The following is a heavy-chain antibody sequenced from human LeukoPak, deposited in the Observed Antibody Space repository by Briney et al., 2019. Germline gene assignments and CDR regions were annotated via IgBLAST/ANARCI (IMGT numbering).Heavy chain of an antibody. CDR1: GGSISNYY. CDR3: ARLSAAVHLGALDI. CDR2: IHTSGTS. Sequence: SETLSLTCAVSGGSISNYYWSWIRQPPGKGLEWIGYIHTSGTSNQNPSLKSRVTISVDTSKNHYSLSLRSVTAADTAVYFCARLSAAVHLGALDIWGQGTMVTVSS. D-gene: IGHD2-15*01. V-gene: IGHV4-4*09. J-gene: IGHJ3*02.